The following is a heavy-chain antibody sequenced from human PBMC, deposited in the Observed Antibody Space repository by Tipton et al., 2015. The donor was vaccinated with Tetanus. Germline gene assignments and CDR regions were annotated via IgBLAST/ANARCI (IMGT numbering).Heavy chain of an antibody. V-gene: IGHV3-9*01. D-gene: IGHD6-19*01. Sequence: SLRLSCAASGFTFDDYAMHWVRQAPGKGLEWVSGISWKSGTIGYADSVKGRFTTSRGNAKNSLYLQMNNLRVEDTALYYCAKDISSGWSGGVHWGQGTQVTVSS. CDR1: GFTFDDYA. CDR3: AKDISSGWSGGVH. CDR2: ISWKSGTI. J-gene: IGHJ4*02.